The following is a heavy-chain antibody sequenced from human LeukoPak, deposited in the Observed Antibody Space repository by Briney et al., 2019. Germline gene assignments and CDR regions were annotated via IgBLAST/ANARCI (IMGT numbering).Heavy chain of an antibody. CDR1: GFTFSSYA. V-gene: IGHV3-23*01. Sequence: GGSLRLSCAASGFTFSSYAMSWVRQAPGKGLEWVSAISGSGGSTYYADSVKGRFTISRDNSKNTLYLQMNSLRAEDTAVYYCAKGDSYGDYGGAYFDYWGQGTLVTVSS. CDR2: ISGSGGST. D-gene: IGHD4-17*01. J-gene: IGHJ4*02. CDR3: AKGDSYGDYGGAYFDY.